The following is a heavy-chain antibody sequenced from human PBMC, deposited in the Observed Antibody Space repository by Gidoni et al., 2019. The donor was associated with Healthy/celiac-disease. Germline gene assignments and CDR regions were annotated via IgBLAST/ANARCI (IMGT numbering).Heavy chain of an antibody. J-gene: IGHJ6*02. Sequence: EVQLLESGGGLVQPGGSLRLSCAASVFTFSSYAMSWVRQAPETGMGCVSAISGSGGSTYYADSVKGRFTISRDNSKNTLYLQMNSLRAEDTAVYYCATLGAYYGMDVWGQGTTVTVSS. CDR2: ISGSGGST. V-gene: IGHV3-23*01. CDR1: VFTFSSYA. D-gene: IGHD3-16*02. CDR3: ATLGAYYGMDV.